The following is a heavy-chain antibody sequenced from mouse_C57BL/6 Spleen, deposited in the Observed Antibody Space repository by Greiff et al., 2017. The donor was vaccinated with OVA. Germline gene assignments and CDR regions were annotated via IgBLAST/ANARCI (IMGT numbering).Heavy chain of an antibody. Sequence: QVQLQQSGAELVRPGAPVTLSCKASGYTFTDYEMHWVKQTPVHGLEWIGAIDPETGGTAYNQKFKGKAILTADKSSSTAYMELRSLTSEDSAVYYCTTGGNYDYAMDYWGQGTSVTVSS. CDR3: TTGGNYDYAMDY. J-gene: IGHJ4*01. CDR1: GYTFTDYE. V-gene: IGHV1-15*01. D-gene: IGHD2-1*01. CDR2: IDPETGGT.